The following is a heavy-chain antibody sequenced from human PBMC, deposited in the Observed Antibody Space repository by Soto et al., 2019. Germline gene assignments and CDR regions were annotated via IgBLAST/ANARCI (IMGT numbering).Heavy chain of an antibody. J-gene: IGHJ5*02. D-gene: IGHD3-10*01. CDR3: VRDRYSSSGWFDP. Sequence: SQILSLTCAISGDSVSSYSAAWNWIRQSPSGGLEWLGRTYYRSRFSSDYAESVKSRIIINPDTSKNQFSLQLKSVTPEDTAVYYCVRDRYSSSGWFDPWGQGTPVTVS. CDR1: GDSVSSYSAA. CDR2: TYYRSRFSS. V-gene: IGHV6-1*01.